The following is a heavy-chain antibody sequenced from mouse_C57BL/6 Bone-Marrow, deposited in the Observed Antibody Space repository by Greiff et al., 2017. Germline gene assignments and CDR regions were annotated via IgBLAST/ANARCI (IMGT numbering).Heavy chain of an antibody. D-gene: IGHD1-3*01. Sequence: VQLKQSGAELVRPGSSVKMSCKTSGYTFTSYGINWVKQRPGQGLEWIGYIYPGNGYTEYNEKLKGKATLTSDTSSSTAYMQLSSLTSEDSAIYCCARGDGSSYAGAYWGQGTPVTVSS. CDR1: GYTFTSYG. CDR3: ARGDGSSYAGAY. V-gene: IGHV1-58*01. J-gene: IGHJ4*01. CDR2: IYPGNGYT.